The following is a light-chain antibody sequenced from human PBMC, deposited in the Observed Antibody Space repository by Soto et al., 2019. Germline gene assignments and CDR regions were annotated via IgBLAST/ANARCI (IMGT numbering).Light chain of an antibody. CDR3: SSYTNINTRACV. CDR2: EVT. Sequence: QSALTQPASVSGSPGQSITISRTGTSGDIGSYNRVSWYQQHPGKAPKLIIYEVTDRPSGVSNRFSGSKSGNTASLTISGLQAEGEAEYYCSSYTNINTRACVFGTGTKVTVL. V-gene: IGLV2-14*01. CDR1: SGDIGSYNR. J-gene: IGLJ1*01.